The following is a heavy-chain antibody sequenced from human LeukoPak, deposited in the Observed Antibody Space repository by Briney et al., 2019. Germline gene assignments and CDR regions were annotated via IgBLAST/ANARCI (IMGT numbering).Heavy chain of an antibody. V-gene: IGHV3-23*01. CDR3: AKTMVRGVTRDAIDY. Sequence: GGTLSLSCAASGFPFSNYGMNWVRQPPGKGLESVSAIDGSGGSTYYPDSVKGRFTISRDNSKNTLYLQMNSLGAEDTAVYYCAKTMVRGVTRDAIDYWGQGTLVTVPS. J-gene: IGHJ4*02. CDR1: GFPFSNYG. CDR2: IDGSGGST. D-gene: IGHD3-10*01.